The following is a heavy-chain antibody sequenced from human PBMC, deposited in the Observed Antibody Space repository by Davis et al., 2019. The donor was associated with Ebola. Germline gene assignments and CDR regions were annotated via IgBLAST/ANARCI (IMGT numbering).Heavy chain of an antibody. Sequence: AASVKVSCKASGYTFTSYYMHWVRQAPGQGLEWMGIINPSGGSTSYAQKFQGRVTMTRDTSTSTVYMEPRSLRSDDTAVYYCARDGIGSGSYYYYGMDVWGQGTTVTVSS. CDR1: GYTFTSYY. V-gene: IGHV1-46*01. CDR2: INPSGGST. CDR3: ARDGIGSGSYYYYGMDV. D-gene: IGHD3-10*01. J-gene: IGHJ6*02.